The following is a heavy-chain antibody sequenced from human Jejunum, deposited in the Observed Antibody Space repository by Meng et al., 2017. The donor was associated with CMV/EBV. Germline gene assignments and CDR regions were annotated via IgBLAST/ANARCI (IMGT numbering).Heavy chain of an antibody. J-gene: IGHJ5*02. D-gene: IGHD1-26*01. Sequence: VSSDSINSYYWNWIRQPPGKGLEWIGYVSDIGRTNYNASLRSRVTMSLDTSNKHFFLKLSSVTAADTAVYYCARGLRSYLLAFDPWGQGSLVTVSS. CDR2: VSDIGRT. V-gene: IGHV4-59*13. CDR3: ARGLRSYLLAFDP. CDR1: SDSINSYY.